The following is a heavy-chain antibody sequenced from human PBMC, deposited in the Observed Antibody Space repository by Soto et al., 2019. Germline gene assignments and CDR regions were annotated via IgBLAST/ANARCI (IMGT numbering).Heavy chain of an antibody. CDR2: INPATGAA. CDR1: GYPVTAYY. D-gene: IGHD3-3*01. CDR3: ARGGGVGVAGSAAFDM. Sequence: QLHLVQSGAVVKKPGASVTVSCSASGYPVTAYYMHWVRQAPGRGLEWMGGINPATGAAKYTQTFQGGVPMTRDPSTSTVFMELGGLTSEDTAGFYCARGGGVGVAGSAAFDMWGQGTLVTVSS. J-gene: IGHJ3*02. V-gene: IGHV1-2*02.